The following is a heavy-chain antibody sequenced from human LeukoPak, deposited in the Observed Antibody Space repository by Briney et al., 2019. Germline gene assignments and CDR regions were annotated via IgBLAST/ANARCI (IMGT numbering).Heavy chain of an antibody. V-gene: IGHV1-8*02. D-gene: IGHD4-17*01. Sequence: ASLKVSCKASGYPLSSYDINWVRQADGQGLEWMGWMNPNSGNTGYAQKFQGRLTITVNMAISTVYMDLSSLTFEDSAVYYCARRLRYDYGDLDVWGKGTTVTVSS. J-gene: IGHJ6*04. CDR1: GYPLSSYD. CDR2: MNPNSGNT. CDR3: ARRLRYDYGDLDV.